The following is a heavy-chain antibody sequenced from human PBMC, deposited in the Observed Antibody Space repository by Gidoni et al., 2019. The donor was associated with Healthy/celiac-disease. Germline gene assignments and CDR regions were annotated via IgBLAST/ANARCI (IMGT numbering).Heavy chain of an antibody. CDR2: IYPGDSDT. Sequence: EEQLVPSVAEVNKPGESLHISCKGSGYSFTSYWIGWVRQMPGKGLEWMGIIYPGDSDTRNSRSLQGQVTSSADKSISTAYLQWSSLKASDTAMYYCARLVDNWYDPWGQGTLVTVSS. V-gene: IGHV5-51*03. CDR1: GYSFTSYW. J-gene: IGHJ5*02. CDR3: ARLVDNWYDP.